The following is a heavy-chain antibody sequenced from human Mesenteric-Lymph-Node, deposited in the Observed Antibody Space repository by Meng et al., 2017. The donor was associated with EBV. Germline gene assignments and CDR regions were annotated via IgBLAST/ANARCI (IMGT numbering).Heavy chain of an antibody. V-gene: IGHV4-39*07. Sequence: QLQLQESGPGLVKPPEPLSLTCTVSGGSISSDSYYWGWIRQPPGKGLEWIGSMYYSGITYYNPSLKSRVTISADTSKNQFSLKLSSVTAADTAVYYCAIGYSSGWCVYWGQGTLVTVSS. CDR1: GGSISSDSYY. D-gene: IGHD6-19*01. J-gene: IGHJ4*02. CDR2: MYYSGIT. CDR3: AIGYSSGWCVY.